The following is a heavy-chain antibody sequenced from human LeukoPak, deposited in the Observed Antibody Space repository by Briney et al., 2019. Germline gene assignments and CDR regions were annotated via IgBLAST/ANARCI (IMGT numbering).Heavy chain of an antibody. J-gene: IGHJ4*02. CDR1: GYTFTGYY. CDR3: ARDPLIVGATLLPFDY. D-gene: IGHD1-26*01. Sequence: AASVKVSCKASGYTFTGYYMHWVRQAPGQGLEWMGWINLNSGGTNYAQKFQGRVTMTRDTSISTAYMELSRLRSDDTAVYYCARDPLIVGATLLPFDYWGQGTLVTVSS. CDR2: INLNSGGT. V-gene: IGHV1-2*02.